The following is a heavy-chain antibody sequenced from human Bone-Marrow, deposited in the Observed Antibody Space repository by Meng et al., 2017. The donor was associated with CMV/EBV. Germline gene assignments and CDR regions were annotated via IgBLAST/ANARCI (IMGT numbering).Heavy chain of an antibody. CDR1: GFTFSSYA. CDR2: ISGSGGST. J-gene: IGHJ4*02. V-gene: IGHV3-23*01. CDR3: AKRYRGSYILDY. Sequence: GESLKISCAASGFTFSSYAMSWVRQAPGKGLEWVSAISGSGGSTYYADSVKGRFTISRDNSKNTLYLQMNSMRADDTAVYYCAKRYRGSYILDYWGQGTLVTVSS. D-gene: IGHD1-26*01.